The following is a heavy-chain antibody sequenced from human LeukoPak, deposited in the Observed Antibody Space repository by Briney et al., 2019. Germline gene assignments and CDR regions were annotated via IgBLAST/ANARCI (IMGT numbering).Heavy chain of an antibody. CDR3: ARGRVSSSTWYSTYYYYFYMDV. CDR1: DDSITMYY. D-gene: IGHD1-1*01. V-gene: IGHV4-59*01. Sequence: PSEALSLTCTVSDDSITMYYWTWIRQPPGKGLEWIGYVDHTGSTNFNPSLNGRVSISRDTSKNLFSLRLRSVTAADTAVYFCARGRVSSSTWYSTYYYYFYMDVWGKGTTVTVSS. J-gene: IGHJ6*03. CDR2: VDHTGST.